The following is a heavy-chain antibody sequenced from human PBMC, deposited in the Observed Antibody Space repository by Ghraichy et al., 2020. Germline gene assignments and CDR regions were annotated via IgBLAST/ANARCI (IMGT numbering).Heavy chain of an antibody. V-gene: IGHV2-5*02. J-gene: IGHJ4*02. CDR1: GFSLSTSGVG. Sequence: SGPTLVKPTQTLTLTCTFSGFSLSTSGVGVGWIRQPPGKALEWLALIYWDDDKRYSPSLKSRLTITKDTSKNQVVLTMTNMDPVDTATYYCAHRVMGSSWDHDANFDYWGQGTLVTVSS. D-gene: IGHD6-13*01. CDR3: AHRVMGSSWDHDANFDY. CDR2: IYWDDDK.